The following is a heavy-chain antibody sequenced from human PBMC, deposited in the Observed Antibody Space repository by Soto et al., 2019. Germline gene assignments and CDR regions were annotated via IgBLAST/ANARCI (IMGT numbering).Heavy chain of an antibody. CDR1: GYTFTSYG. D-gene: IGHD3-10*01. J-gene: IGHJ4*02. Sequence: GASVKVSCKASGYTFTSYGISWVRQAPGQGLEWMGWISAYNGNTNYAQKLQGRVTMTTDTSTSTAYMELRSLRSDDTAVYYCARVTLLWFGEISNPCDYWGQGTLVTVSS. V-gene: IGHV1-18*01. CDR3: ARVTLLWFGEISNPCDY. CDR2: ISAYNGNT.